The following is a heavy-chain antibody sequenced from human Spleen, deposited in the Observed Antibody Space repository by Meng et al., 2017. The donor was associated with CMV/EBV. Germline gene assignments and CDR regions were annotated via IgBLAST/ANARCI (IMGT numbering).Heavy chain of an antibody. D-gene: IGHD2-15*01. Sequence: GESLKISCAASGFPFSRYEMHWIRQAPGKGLEWVSYISSSGSTTRYAESVKGRFTISRDNAENSLYLQMNSLRAEDTAVYYCAKDAGGDIVVVVAATTNFDYWGQGTLVTVSS. V-gene: IGHV3-48*03. J-gene: IGHJ4*02. CDR3: AKDAGGDIVVVVAATTNFDY. CDR2: ISSSGSTT. CDR1: GFPFSRYE.